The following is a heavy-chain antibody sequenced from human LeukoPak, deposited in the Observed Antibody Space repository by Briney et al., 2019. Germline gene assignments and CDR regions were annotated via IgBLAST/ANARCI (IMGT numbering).Heavy chain of an antibody. CDR2: ISGSGGST. V-gene: IGHV3-23*01. CDR3: AKEEVSKVCGDCVLGAYYYYYMDV. J-gene: IGHJ6*03. Sequence: PGGSLRLSCAASGFTFSSYAMSWVRQAPGKGLEWVSAISGSGGSTYYADSVKGRFTISRDNSKNTLYLQMNSLRAEDTAVYYCAKEEVSKVCGDCVLGAYYYYYMDVWGKGTTVTVSS. CDR1: GFTFSSYA. D-gene: IGHD2-21*01.